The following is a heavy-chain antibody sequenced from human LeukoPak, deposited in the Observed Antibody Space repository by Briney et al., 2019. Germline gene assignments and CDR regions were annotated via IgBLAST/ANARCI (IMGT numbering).Heavy chain of an antibody. Sequence: ASVKVSCKASGYTFTSYGISWVRQAPGQGLEWMGWISAYNGNTNYAQKFQGRVTMTRNTSISTAYMELSSLRSEDTAVYYCARTSGSYGYYDRGFDYWGQGTLVTVSS. CDR2: ISAYNGNT. CDR1: GYTFTSYG. J-gene: IGHJ4*02. V-gene: IGHV1-18*01. CDR3: ARTSGSYGYYDRGFDY. D-gene: IGHD5-18*01.